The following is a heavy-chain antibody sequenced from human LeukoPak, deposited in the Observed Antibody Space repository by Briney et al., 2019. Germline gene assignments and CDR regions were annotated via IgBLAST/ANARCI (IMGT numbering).Heavy chain of an antibody. CDR3: SRALYYDRSTYCNDY. J-gene: IGHJ4*02. V-gene: IGHV3-72*01. Sequence: GGSLRLSCAASGFTLSDYYMDWVRQAPGKGLEWLGRTRNKANSYTTEYAASVKGRVTISRDASKSSLYLQMNSLKAEDTAMYYCSRALYYDRSTYCNDYWGQRTLVTLSS. CDR2: TRNKANSYTT. CDR1: GFTLSDYY. D-gene: IGHD3-22*01.